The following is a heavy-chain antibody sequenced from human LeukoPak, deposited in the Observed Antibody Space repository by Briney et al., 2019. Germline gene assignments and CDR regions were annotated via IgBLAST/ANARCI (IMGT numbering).Heavy chain of an antibody. CDR1: GGSFSGYS. CDR2: INHSGST. V-gene: IGHV4-34*01. J-gene: IGHJ5*02. D-gene: IGHD6-13*01. CDR3: ARMYSSSWYFCWFDP. Sequence: SETLSLTCAVYGGSFSGYSWSWIRQPRGKGLEWIGEINHSGSTNYNPSLKSRVTISVDTSKNQFSLKLSSVTAADTAVYYCARMYSSSWYFCWFDPWGQGTLVTVSS.